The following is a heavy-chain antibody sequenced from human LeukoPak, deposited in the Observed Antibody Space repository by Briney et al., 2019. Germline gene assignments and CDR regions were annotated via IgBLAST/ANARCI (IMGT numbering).Heavy chain of an antibody. CDR2: IYYSGST. V-gene: IGHV4-59*01. D-gene: IGHD4-17*01. Sequence: SETLSLTCTVSGGYISSYYWSWIRQPPGKGLEWIGYIYYSGSTNYNPSLKSRVTISVDTSKNQFSLKLSSVTAADTAVYYCARGYGDYYYYYMDVWGKGTTVTVSS. CDR1: GGYISSYY. CDR3: ARGYGDYYYYYMDV. J-gene: IGHJ6*03.